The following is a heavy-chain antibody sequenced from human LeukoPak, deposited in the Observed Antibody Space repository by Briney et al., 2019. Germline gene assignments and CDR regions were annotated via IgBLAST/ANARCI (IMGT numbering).Heavy chain of an antibody. Sequence: PSETLSLTCTVSGGSISSYYWSWLRQPPGKGLEWIGYIHYSGSTYYNPSLKSRVTISVDTSKNQFSLKLSSVTAADTAVYYCARDDRTYYYYYMDVWGKGTTVTVSS. CDR1: GGSISSYY. CDR3: ARDDRTYYYYYMDV. CDR2: IHYSGST. J-gene: IGHJ6*03. V-gene: IGHV4-59*12.